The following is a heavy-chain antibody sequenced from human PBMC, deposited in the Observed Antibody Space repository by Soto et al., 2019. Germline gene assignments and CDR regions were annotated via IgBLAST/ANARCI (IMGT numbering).Heavy chain of an antibody. D-gene: IGHD4-17*01. CDR2: IIPILGIA. CDR3: ASRADYGDYVTEYFQH. J-gene: IGHJ1*01. V-gene: IGHV1-69*02. CDR1: GGTFSSYT. Sequence: GASVKVSCRASGGTFSSYTSSWVRQAPGQGLEWMGRIIPILGIANYAQKFQGRVTITADKSTSTAYMELSSLRSEDTAVYYCASRADYGDYVTEYFQHWGQGTLVTVSS.